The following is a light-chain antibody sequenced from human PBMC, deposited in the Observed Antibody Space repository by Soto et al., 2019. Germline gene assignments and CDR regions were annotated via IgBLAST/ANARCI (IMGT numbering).Light chain of an antibody. V-gene: IGKV2-28*01. CDR1: QSLLHSNGYNY. J-gene: IGKJ3*01. CDR3: MQPDNSAFT. CDR2: LGS. Sequence: DVVMTQSPLSLPVTPGEPASISCRSSQSLLHSNGYNYLDWYLQKPGQCPQLLIYLGSNRASRVHDRFSGSGSGYYFRLTISRVEAWDFWVCCCMQPDNSAFTFGPGTNVDIK.